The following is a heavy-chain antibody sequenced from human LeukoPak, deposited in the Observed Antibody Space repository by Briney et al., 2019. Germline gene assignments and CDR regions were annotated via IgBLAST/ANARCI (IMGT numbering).Heavy chain of an antibody. V-gene: IGHV3-30*02. CDR3: AKGQSRYDILTGFPIDY. D-gene: IGHD3-9*01. J-gene: IGHJ4*02. Sequence: GGSLRLSCAASGFTFSSYGMHWVRQAPGKGLEWVAVIWYDGSNKYYADSVKGRFTISRDNSKNTLYLQMNSLRDEDTAVYHCAKGQSRYDILTGFPIDYWGQGTLVTVSS. CDR1: GFTFSSYG. CDR2: IWYDGSNK.